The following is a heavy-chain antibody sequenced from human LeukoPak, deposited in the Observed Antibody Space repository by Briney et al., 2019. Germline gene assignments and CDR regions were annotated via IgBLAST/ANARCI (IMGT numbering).Heavy chain of an antibody. CDR3: ARDSQYYYDSSGYSLDY. CDR1: GYTFTSYG. V-gene: IGHV1-18*01. J-gene: IGHJ4*02. D-gene: IGHD3-22*01. CDR2: ISAYNGNT. Sequence: GASVKVSCKASGYTFTSYGISWVRQAPGQGLEWMGWISAYNGNTNYAQKLQGRVTMTTDTSTSTAYMELRSLRSDDTAVYYCARDSQYYYDSSGYSLDYWGQGTLVPVSS.